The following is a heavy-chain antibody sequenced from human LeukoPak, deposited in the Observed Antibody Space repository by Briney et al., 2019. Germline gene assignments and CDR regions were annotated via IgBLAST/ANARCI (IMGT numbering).Heavy chain of an antibody. CDR1: DDSITMYY. CDR3: ARSRSRPLLPPLPKSQYYFDF. CDR2: INQIGST. J-gene: IGHJ4*02. Sequence: PSETLSLTCSVSDDSITMYYWSWIRQPPGKGLQWIGEINQIGSTNYSPSLKSRVTISVDTSKNQFSLKLRSVTAADTATYYCARSRSRPLLPPLPKSQYYFDFWGQGTLVTVSS. V-gene: IGHV4-34*01. D-gene: IGHD2-21*01.